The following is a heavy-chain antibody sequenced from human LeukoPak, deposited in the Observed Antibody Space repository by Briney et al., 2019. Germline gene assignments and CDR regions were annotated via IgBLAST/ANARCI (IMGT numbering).Heavy chain of an antibody. CDR2: INPNSGGT. CDR3: ARARSGTFDY. Sequence: GASVKVSCKASGYTFTGYHMHWVRQAPGQGLEWMGWINPNSGGTNYAQKFQGRVTMTRDTSISTAYMELNRLRSDDTAVYYCARARSGTFDYWGRGTLVTVSS. V-gene: IGHV1-2*02. CDR1: GYTFTGYH. J-gene: IGHJ4*02. D-gene: IGHD3-10*01.